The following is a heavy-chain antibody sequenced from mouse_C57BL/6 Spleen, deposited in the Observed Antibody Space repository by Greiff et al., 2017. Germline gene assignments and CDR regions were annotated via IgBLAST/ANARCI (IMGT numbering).Heavy chain of an antibody. CDR2: ISDGGSYT. Sequence: EVKLVESGGGLVKPGGSLKLSCAASGFTFSSYAMSWVRQTPEKRLEWVATISDGGSYTYYPDNVKGRFTISRDNAKNNLYLQMSHLKSEDTAMYYCARDDTTVVGDYWGQGTTLTVSS. J-gene: IGHJ2*01. CDR1: GFTFSSYA. D-gene: IGHD1-1*01. CDR3: ARDDTTVVGDY. V-gene: IGHV5-4*01.